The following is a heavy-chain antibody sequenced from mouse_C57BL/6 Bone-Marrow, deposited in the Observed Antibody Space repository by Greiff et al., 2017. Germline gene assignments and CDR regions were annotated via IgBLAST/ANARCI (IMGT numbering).Heavy chain of an antibody. CDR1: GFPFNTYA. Sequence: GGGLVQPKGSLKLSCAASGFPFNTYAMHWVRQAPGKGVEWVARIRSNSSNYATYYADSVKDRLTISRDDSQSMLYLERNNLKTEDTAMYYWVRGGFAYWGQGTLVTVSA. CDR2: IRSNSSNYAT. J-gene: IGHJ3*01. CDR3: VRGGFAY. V-gene: IGHV10-3*01.